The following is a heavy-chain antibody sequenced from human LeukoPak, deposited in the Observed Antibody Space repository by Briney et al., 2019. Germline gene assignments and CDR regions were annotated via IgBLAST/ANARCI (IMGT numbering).Heavy chain of an antibody. J-gene: IGHJ4*02. CDR1: GGTFSSYA. CDR3: ARRYCSGGSCYPWYFDY. Sequence: SVKVSCKASGGTFSSYATSWVRQAPGQGPEWMGGIIPIFGTANYAQKFQGRVTITADESTSTAYMELSSLRSEDTAVYYCARRYCSGGSCYPWYFDYWGQGTLVTVSS. D-gene: IGHD2-15*01. V-gene: IGHV1-69*13. CDR2: IIPIFGTA.